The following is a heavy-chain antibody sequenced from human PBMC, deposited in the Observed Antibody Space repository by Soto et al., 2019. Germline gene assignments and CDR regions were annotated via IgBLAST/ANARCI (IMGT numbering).Heavy chain of an antibody. CDR3: AKVPWGSSRTGGFDY. D-gene: IGHD6-6*01. Sequence: EVQLLESGGDLVQPGGSLRLSCVVSGFTFIHYAMNWVRQAPGKGLEWVSAITGTDNTYYADSVQGRFTISRDSFESTIYLQMNSLKAEDTAVYYCAKVPWGSSRTGGFDYWGQGTLVTVSS. CDR1: GFTFIHYA. V-gene: IGHV3-23*01. CDR2: ITGTDNT. J-gene: IGHJ4*02.